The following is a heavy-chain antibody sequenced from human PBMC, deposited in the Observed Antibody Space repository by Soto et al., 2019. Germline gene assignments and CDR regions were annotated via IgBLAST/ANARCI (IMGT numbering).Heavy chain of an antibody. V-gene: IGHV5-51*01. CDR3: ARKDKSGYFNWFDP. CDR1: GYKFTSSW. J-gene: IGHJ5*02. Sequence: ESLKISCRTSGYKFTSSWIAWVRQKPGKGLEWMGIIFPSDSDTRYSPSFQGQVTIPADRSTSTVFLQWASLKASDTAVYFCARKDKSGYFNWFDPWGQGTLVTVPQ. CDR2: IFPSDSDT. D-gene: IGHD3-22*01.